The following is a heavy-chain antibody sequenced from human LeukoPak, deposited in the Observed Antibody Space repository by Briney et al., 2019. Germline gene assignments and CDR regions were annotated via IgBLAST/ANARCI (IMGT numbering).Heavy chain of an antibody. CDR3: AREGGANWDPFDY. Sequence: RPGGSLRLSCAASGFTFDDHGMGWVRQVPGKALEWVSGINWNGETTAYADSVKGRFSISRDSARNSLFLQMNSLRVEDTALYYCAREGGANWDPFDYWGQGTLVTVSS. D-gene: IGHD7-27*01. V-gene: IGHV3-20*04. CDR2: INWNGETT. J-gene: IGHJ4*02. CDR1: GFTFDDHG.